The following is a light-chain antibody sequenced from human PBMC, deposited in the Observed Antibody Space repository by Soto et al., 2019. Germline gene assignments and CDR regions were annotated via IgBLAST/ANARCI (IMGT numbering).Light chain of an antibody. CDR2: DVS. CDR3: SSYTSSSNYVV. V-gene: IGLV2-14*01. J-gene: IGLJ2*01. Sequence: QSALTQPASVSGSPGQSITISCTGTSSDVGGYNYVSWYQQHPGKAPKIMIYDVSNRTSGVSNRFPGSKSGNTASLTISSLQAEDEADYYCSSYTSSSNYVVFRGGTKLTVL. CDR1: SSDVGGYNY.